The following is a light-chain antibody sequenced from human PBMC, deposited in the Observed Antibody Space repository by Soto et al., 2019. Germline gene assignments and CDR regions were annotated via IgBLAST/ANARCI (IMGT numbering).Light chain of an antibody. CDR1: SSDVGGYNF. Sequence: QSVLTQPPSASGSPGQSVTISCTGTSSDVGGYNFVSWYQQHPGKAPKLMIYEVDKRPSGVPDRLSGSKSGNTASLTVSGLQAEDEADYYCISYAVTTSYVFGTGTKVTVL. V-gene: IGLV2-8*01. J-gene: IGLJ1*01. CDR2: EVD. CDR3: ISYAVTTSYV.